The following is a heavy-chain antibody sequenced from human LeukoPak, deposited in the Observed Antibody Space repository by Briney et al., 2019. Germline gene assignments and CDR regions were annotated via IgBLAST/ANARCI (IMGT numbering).Heavy chain of an antibody. CDR1: GYTFTVHY. J-gene: IGHJ4*02. V-gene: IGHV1-2*02. Sequence: ASVKVSFKASGYTFTVHYMHWVRQAPGQGREWMGWINPNSGGTNYAQKFQGRVTMPRDTSISTAYMELSRLRSDDTAVYYCARLYSSSSGGYWGQGTLVTVSS. CDR2: INPNSGGT. D-gene: IGHD6-6*01. CDR3: ARLYSSSSGGY.